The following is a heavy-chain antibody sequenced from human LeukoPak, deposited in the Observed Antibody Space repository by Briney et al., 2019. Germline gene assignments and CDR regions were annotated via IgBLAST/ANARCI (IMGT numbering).Heavy chain of an antibody. CDR3: AKRGITHYLDY. D-gene: IGHD3-10*01. CDR2: LGSGGDDT. Sequence: QPGGSLRLSRAASGFTFSNFAMSWVRQAPGKGLEWVSSLGSGGDDTYYADSVKGRFTISRDNSRNTVSLLMNSLRAGDTAIYYCAKRGITHYLDYWGQGALVTVSS. J-gene: IGHJ4*02. CDR1: GFTFSNFA. V-gene: IGHV3-23*01.